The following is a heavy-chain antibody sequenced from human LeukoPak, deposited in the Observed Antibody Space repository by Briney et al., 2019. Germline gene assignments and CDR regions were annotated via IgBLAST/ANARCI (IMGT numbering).Heavy chain of an antibody. D-gene: IGHD4-17*01. CDR1: GFTVSCNY. CDR3: ARDPGDYYFDY. J-gene: IGHJ4*02. Sequence: GGSLRLSCAASGFTVSCNYMSWVRQAPGKGLEWVSVIYSGGSTYYADSVKGRFTISRDNSKNTLYLQMNSLRAEDTAVYYCARDPGDYYFDYWGQGTLVTVSS. V-gene: IGHV3-66*01. CDR2: IYSGGST.